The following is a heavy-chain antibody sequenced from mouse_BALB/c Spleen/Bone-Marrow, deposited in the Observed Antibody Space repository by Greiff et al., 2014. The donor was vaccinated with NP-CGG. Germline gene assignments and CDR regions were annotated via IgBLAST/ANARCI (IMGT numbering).Heavy chain of an antibody. Sequence: VKLMESGGGLVKPGGSLKLSCAASGFTFSSYTMSWVRQTPEKRLEWVATISSGGSYTYYPDSVKGRFTISRDNAKNTLYLQMSSLKSEDTAMYYCTRDLYDGYYYYAMDYWGQGTSVTVSS. D-gene: IGHD2-3*01. J-gene: IGHJ4*01. CDR3: TRDLYDGYYYYAMDY. CDR2: ISSGGSYT. CDR1: GFTFSSYT. V-gene: IGHV5-6-4*01.